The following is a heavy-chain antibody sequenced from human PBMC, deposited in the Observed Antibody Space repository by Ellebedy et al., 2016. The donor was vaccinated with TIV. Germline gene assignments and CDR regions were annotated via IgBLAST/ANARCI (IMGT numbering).Heavy chain of an antibody. CDR3: AKDAGVVLMPTAPPLWFGP. Sequence: GGSLRLSXTASGLPFSNYGMHWVRQAPGKWPEWVAGISFDGSHDYYSESEKGRFTISRDNSKNTLYLQMTSLRTEDTAVYYCAKDAGVVLMPTAPPLWFGPWGQGTLVTISS. CDR1: GLPFSNYG. D-gene: IGHD3-10*01. J-gene: IGHJ5*02. V-gene: IGHV3-30*18. CDR2: ISFDGSHD.